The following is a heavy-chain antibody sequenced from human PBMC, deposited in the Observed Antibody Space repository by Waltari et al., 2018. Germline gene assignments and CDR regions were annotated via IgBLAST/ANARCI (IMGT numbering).Heavy chain of an antibody. J-gene: IGHJ5*01. V-gene: IGHV1-2*06. CDR1: GYTFTGYY. CDR3: ARGASINLSSAFDP. Sequence: QVQLVQSGAEVKKPGASVKVSCKASGYTFTGYYMHWVRQAPGQGLEWMGRINPNSGDTYYAQKFQGRISLTRDMSLNTAFMELSRLTSDDTAVYYCARGASINLSSAFDPWGQGTLVTVSS. CDR2: INPNSGDT. D-gene: IGHD3-9*01.